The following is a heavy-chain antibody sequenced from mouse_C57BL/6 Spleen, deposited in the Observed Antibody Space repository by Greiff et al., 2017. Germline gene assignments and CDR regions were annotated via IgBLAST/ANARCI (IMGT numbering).Heavy chain of an antibody. J-gene: IGHJ2*01. CDR2: ILPGSGST. D-gene: IGHD1-1*01. V-gene: IGHV1-9*01. Sequence: QVQLQQSGAELMKPGASVKLSCKATGYTFPGYWIEWVKQRPGHGLEWIGEILPGSGSTNYNEKFKGKATFTADTSSNTAYMQLSSLTTEDSAIYYWARGEIYYYGSILYYFDYWGQGTTRTVSS. CDR1: GYTFPGYW. CDR3: ARGEIYYYGSILYYFDY.